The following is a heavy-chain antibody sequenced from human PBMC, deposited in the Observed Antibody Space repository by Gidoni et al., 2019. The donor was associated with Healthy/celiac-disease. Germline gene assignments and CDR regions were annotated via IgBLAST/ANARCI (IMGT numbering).Heavy chain of an antibody. J-gene: IGHJ3*02. CDR3: ASPFNYGYDAFDI. V-gene: IGHV4-59*01. CDR1: GGSISSYY. D-gene: IGHD3-10*01. Sequence: QVQLQASGPGLVKPSEPLSLTCTVSGGSISSYYWSWIRQPPGKGLEWIGYIYYSGSTNYNPSLKSRVTISVDTSKNQFSLKLSSVTAADTAVYYCASPFNYGYDAFDIWGQGTMVTVSS. CDR2: IYYSGST.